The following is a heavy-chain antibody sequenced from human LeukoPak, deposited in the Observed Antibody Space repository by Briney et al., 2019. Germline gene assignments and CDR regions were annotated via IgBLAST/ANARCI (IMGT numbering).Heavy chain of an antibody. CDR2: IFYSGST. Sequence: PSETLSLTCTVSGGSISPYYWNWIRQPPGKGLEWIGYIFYSGSTAYNPSLKCRVTILVDTSNSQFSLKLSSVTAADTAVYYCTRDTGYGSVNLWGQGTLVTVSS. J-gene: IGHJ4*02. CDR1: GGSISPYY. D-gene: IGHD3-10*01. CDR3: TRDTGYGSVNL. V-gene: IGHV4-59*01.